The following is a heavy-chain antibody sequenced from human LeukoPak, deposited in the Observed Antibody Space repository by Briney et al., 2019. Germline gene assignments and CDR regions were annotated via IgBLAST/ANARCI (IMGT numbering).Heavy chain of an antibody. V-gene: IGHV1-8*01. J-gene: IGHJ4*02. D-gene: IGHD3-22*01. CDR1: GYTFTSYD. CDR3: ARGYDSSGYYFDY. Sequence: ASVKVSCRASGYTFTSYDINWVRQATGQGLEWMGWMNPNSGNTGYAQKFQGRVTMTRNTSISTAYMELSSLRPEDTAVYYCARGYDSSGYYFDYWGQGTLVTVSS. CDR2: MNPNSGNT.